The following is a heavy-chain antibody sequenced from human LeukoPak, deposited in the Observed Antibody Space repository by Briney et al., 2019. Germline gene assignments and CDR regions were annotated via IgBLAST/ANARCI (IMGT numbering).Heavy chain of an antibody. Sequence: SETLYLTCTVSGYTISRTYSRGWGRGPPGGGLERGGSIYHTGITFYNPSLTSPATISVDTSKSQFSLNLTSVTAADTAVYYCARDFGHNFYGSGTKWFDPWGQGTLVTVSP. CDR3: ARDFGHNFYGSGTKWFDP. CDR2: IYHTGIT. J-gene: IGHJ5*02. D-gene: IGHD3-10*01. CDR1: GYTISRTYS. V-gene: IGHV4-38-2*02.